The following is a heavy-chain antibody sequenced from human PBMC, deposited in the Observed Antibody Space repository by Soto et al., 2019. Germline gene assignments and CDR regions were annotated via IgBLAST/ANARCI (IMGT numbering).Heavy chain of an antibody. D-gene: IGHD3-3*01. CDR3: ARGVPVLRFLEWFNDGMDV. V-gene: IGHV4-34*01. CDR2: INHSGST. CDR1: GGSFSGYY. J-gene: IGHJ6*02. Sequence: SETLSLTCAVYGGSFSGYYWSWIRQPPGKGLEWIGEINHSGSTNYNPSLKSRVTISADTSKNQFSLKLSSVTAADTAVYYCARGVPVLRFLEWFNDGMDVWGQGTTVTVSS.